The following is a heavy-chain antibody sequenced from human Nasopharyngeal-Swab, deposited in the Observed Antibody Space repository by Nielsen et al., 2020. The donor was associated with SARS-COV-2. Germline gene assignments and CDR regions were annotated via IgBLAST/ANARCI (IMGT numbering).Heavy chain of an antibody. D-gene: IGHD6-6*01. CDR2: INHSGST. J-gene: IGHJ5*02. CDR3: ARGAHSSSSGVGNWFDP. Sequence: WIRQPPGKGLEWIGEINHSGSTNYSPSLKSRVTISVDTSKNQFSLKLSSVTAADTAVYYCARGAHSSSSGVGNWFDPWGQGTLVTVS. V-gene: IGHV4-34*01.